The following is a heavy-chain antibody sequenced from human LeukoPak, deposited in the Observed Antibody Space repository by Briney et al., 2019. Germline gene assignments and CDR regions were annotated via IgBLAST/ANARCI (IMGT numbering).Heavy chain of an antibody. CDR1: GFTFSSYS. J-gene: IGHJ4*02. CDR3: ARDPPRCSGGSCYLDY. V-gene: IGHV3-21*01. Sequence: GGSLRLSCAASGFTFSSYSMNWVRQAPGKGLEWVSSISSSSSYIYCADSVKGRFTISRDNAKNSLYLQMNSLRAEDTAVYYCARDPPRCSGGSCYLDYWGQGTLVTVSS. CDR2: ISSSSSYI. D-gene: IGHD2-15*01.